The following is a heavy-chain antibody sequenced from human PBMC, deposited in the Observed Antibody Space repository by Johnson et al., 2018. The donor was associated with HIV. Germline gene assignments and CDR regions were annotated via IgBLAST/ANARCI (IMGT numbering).Heavy chain of an antibody. J-gene: IGHJ3*01. V-gene: IGHV3-30*04. CDR3: ARGRKDMEAADGLDNDGFDA. CDR2: ISYNGGKN. CDR1: EFTFMNYA. D-gene: IGHD6-13*01. Sequence: QVQLVESGGGVVQPGRSLRINCEVSEFTFMNYAMHWVRLAPGKGLQWVAVISYNGGKNYYGASVKGRFTISRDNFKKTLFLQMDSLRTEDTAVYYCARGRKDMEAADGLDNDGFDAWGQGTMVTVSS.